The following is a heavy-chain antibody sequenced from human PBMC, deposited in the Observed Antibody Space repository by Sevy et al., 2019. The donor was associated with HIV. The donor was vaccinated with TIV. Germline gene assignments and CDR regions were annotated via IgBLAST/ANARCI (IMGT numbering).Heavy chain of an antibody. D-gene: IGHD6-6*01. Sequence: SESLSLNCTVSGDSISSRSYYWNWVRQPAAKVLEWIGRIYSSGTTDYNPSLKSRLTMSVDTSKNQFSLNLRSVTAADTAVYYCARSFSSSSFDYWGQGILVTVSS. J-gene: IGHJ4*02. V-gene: IGHV4-61*02. CDR3: ARSFSSSSFDY. CDR2: IYSSGTT. CDR1: GDSISSRSYY.